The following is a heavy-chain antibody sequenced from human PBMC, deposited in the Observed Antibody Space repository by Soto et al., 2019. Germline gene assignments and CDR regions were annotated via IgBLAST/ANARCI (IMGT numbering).Heavy chain of an antibody. CDR2: VSGGGAT. J-gene: IGHJ4*02. V-gene: IGHV3-23*01. CDR3: AKDRPPDIVVIIPAALDY. CDR1: GFTFSSYA. Sequence: EVQLLESGGDLVQPGGSLRLSCAASGFTFSSYAMSWVRQAPGKGLEWVSVVSGGGATYYADSVKRRFTISRDNSKNTLYLKMNSLRVEDTAVYYCAKDRPPDIVVIIPAALDYWGQGTLVTVS. D-gene: IGHD2-2*01.